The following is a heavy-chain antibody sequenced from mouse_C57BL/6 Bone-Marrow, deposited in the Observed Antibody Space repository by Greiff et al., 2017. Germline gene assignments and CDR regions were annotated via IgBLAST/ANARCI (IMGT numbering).Heavy chain of an antibody. CDR2: INPGSGGT. Sequence: QVQLQQSGAELVRPGTSVKVSCKASGYAFTNYLIEWVKQRPGQGLEWIGVINPGSGGTNYNEKFKGKATLTADKSSSTAYMQLSSLTSEDSAVYFCLTGTSYWGQGTLVTVSA. CDR1: GYAFTNYL. V-gene: IGHV1-54*01. J-gene: IGHJ3*01. D-gene: IGHD4-1*01. CDR3: LTGTSY.